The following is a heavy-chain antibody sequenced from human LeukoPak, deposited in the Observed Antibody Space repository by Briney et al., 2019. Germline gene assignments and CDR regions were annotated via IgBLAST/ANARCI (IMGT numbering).Heavy chain of an antibody. CDR3: ARAFYSYFDY. CDR2: INQDGSEK. CDR1: GLNFRSSW. D-gene: IGHD2/OR15-2a*01. Sequence: GGSLRLSCAASGLNFRSSWMSWIRQAPGKGLERVANINQDGSEKYYVDSVKGRFTISRDNAKNSLYLQMSSLRVEDTAVYYCARAFYSYFDYWGQGTLVVVST. V-gene: IGHV3-7*03. J-gene: IGHJ4*02.